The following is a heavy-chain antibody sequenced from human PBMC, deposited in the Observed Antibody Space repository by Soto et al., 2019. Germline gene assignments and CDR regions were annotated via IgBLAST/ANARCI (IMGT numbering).Heavy chain of an antibody. J-gene: IGHJ3*01. CDR2: FIPIFRTL. V-gene: IGHV1-69*01. Sequence: QVQLIQSEAEVKKPGSSVRVSCTASGGIFGSHGFSWVRQAPGQRLEWVGGFIPIFRTLTYTEKFQARVRIAADASTHTVYLDLSSLTSEDTAVYYCVRDRRIYYSDPHDEFVASDYAVWGQGTMVSVSS. CDR1: GGIFGSHG. D-gene: IGHD3-22*01. CDR3: VRDRRIYYSDPHDEFVASDYAV.